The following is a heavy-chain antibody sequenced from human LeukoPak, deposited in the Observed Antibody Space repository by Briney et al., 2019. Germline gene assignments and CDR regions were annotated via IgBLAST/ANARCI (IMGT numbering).Heavy chain of an antibody. CDR3: ARVLGGGSYYRLDY. J-gene: IGHJ4*02. D-gene: IGHD1-26*01. Sequence: AASVNVSCTASGGTFTSYAISWVRQAPGQGLEWRGRIIPILGIANYAQTFQGRVTITADKSTSTAYMELSSLRSEDTAVYYCARVLGGGSYYRLDYWGEGTLVTVSS. CDR2: IIPILGIA. CDR1: GGTFTSYA. V-gene: IGHV1-69*04.